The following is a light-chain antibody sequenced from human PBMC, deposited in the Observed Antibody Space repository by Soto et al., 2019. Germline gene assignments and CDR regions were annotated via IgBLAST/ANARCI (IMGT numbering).Light chain of an antibody. J-gene: IGLJ1*01. V-gene: IGLV2-11*01. Sequence: QSVLTQPRSVSGSPGQSVTISCTGTSSDVGAYNYVSWYQQHPGQAPKFMIYDVSKRPSGVPDRFSGSKSGNTASLTISGLQAHDEADYYCCSYAGTYSYVFGPGTKVTVL. CDR2: DVS. CDR1: SSDVGAYNY. CDR3: CSYAGTYSYV.